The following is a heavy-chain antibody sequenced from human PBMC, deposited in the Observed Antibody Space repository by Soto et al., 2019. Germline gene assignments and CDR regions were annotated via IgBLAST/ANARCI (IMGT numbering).Heavy chain of an antibody. Sequence: GGSLRLSCAASGVTFSSYWMTWVRQAPGKGLEWVANIKQDGSVKYYVDSVKGRFTISRDNAKNSLYLQMNNLRAEDTAVYYCARGDYYEGNDYWGQGTLVTVSS. V-gene: IGHV3-7*01. D-gene: IGHD3-3*01. CDR3: ARGDYYEGNDY. J-gene: IGHJ4*02. CDR1: GVTFSSYW. CDR2: IKQDGSVK.